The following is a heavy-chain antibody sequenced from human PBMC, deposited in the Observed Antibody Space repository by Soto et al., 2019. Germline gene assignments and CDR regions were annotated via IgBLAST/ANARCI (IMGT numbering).Heavy chain of an antibody. CDR3: ARQGSIANRRNWLDP. J-gene: IGHJ5*02. V-gene: IGHV5-51*01. CDR1: GYSFTIYW. CDR2: IYPGDSDT. D-gene: IGHD6-6*01. Sequence: GESLKISCKASGYSFTIYWIAWVLQVPWKGLEWMGIIYPGDSDTGYSPSFQGQVTISADKSISTAYLQWSSLTASDTAIYYCARQGSIANRRNWLDPWGQGTPVTVSS.